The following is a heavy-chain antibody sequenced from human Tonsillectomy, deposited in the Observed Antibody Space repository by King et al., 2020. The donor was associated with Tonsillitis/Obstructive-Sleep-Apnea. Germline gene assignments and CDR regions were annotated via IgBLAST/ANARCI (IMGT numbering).Heavy chain of an antibody. CDR2: INSDGSST. CDR3: ARDGPYXXDSXXXVSXXYGMDX. V-gene: IGHV3-74*01. Sequence: VQLVESGGGLVQPGGSQRLSCAASGFTFSXYXMHWVRQAPGKGLVWVSRINSDGSSTSYADSVKGRFTISRDNAKKTLYLQMNSLRAEDTAVYYCARDGPYXXDSXXXVSXXYGMDXWGXGXTVTVS. D-gene: IGHD3-22*01. J-gene: IGHJ6*02. CDR1: GFTFSXYX.